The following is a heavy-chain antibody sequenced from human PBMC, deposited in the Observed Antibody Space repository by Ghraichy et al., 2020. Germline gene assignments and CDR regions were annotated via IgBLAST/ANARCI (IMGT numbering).Heavy chain of an antibody. CDR2: IIPIFGTA. D-gene: IGHD2-2*01. Sequence: SVKVTCKASGGTFSSYAISWVRQAPGQGLEWMGGIIPIFGTANYAQKFQGRVTITADESTSTAYMELSSLRSEDTAVYYCARGSVGYCSSTSCSCMDVWGQGTTVTVSS. V-gene: IGHV1-69*13. J-gene: IGHJ6*02. CDR3: ARGSVGYCSSTSCSCMDV. CDR1: GGTFSSYA.